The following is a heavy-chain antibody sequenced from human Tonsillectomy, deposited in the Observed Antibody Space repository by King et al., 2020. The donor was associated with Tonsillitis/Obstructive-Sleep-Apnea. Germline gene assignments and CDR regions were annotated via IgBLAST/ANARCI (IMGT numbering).Heavy chain of an antibody. CDR3: ARDHIHDY. D-gene: IGHD5-18*01. CDR1: GFTFRRYW. CDR2: IKHDGSEK. Sequence: EVQLVESGGGLVQPGGSLRLSCAASGFTFRRYWMSWVRQAPGKGLEWVANIKHDGSEKYYVDSVKGRFTISRDNAKNSLYLQMNSLRAEDTAVYYCARDHIHDYWGQGTLVTVSS. J-gene: IGHJ4*02. V-gene: IGHV3-7*01.